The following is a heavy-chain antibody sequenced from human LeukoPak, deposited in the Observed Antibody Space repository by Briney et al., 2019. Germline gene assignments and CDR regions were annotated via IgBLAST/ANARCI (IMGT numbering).Heavy chain of an antibody. Sequence: ASVKVSCKASGYTFTGYYMHWVRQAPGQGLEWMGWINPNSGGTNYAQKFQGRVTMTRYTSISTAYMELSRLRSDDTAVYYCARDHSGFGELSNWFDPWGQGTLVTVSS. J-gene: IGHJ5*02. D-gene: IGHD3-10*01. CDR3: ARDHSGFGELSNWFDP. CDR2: INPNSGGT. V-gene: IGHV1-2*02. CDR1: GYTFTGYY.